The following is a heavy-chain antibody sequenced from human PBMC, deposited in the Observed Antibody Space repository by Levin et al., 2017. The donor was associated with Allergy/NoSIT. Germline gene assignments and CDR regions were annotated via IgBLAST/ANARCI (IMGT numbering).Heavy chain of an antibody. CDR1: GFTFSSYS. J-gene: IGHJ6*02. CDR2: ISSSSSTI. Sequence: PGGSLRLSCAASGFTFSSYSMNWVRQAPGKGLEWVSYISSSSSTIYYADSVKGRFTISRDNAKNSLYLQMNSLRAEDTAVYYCARSPPTPDYYYGMDVWGQGTTVTVSS. V-gene: IGHV3-48*01. CDR3: ARSPPTPDYYYGMDV.